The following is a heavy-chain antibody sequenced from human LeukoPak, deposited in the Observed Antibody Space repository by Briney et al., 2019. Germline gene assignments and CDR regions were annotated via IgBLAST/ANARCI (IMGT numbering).Heavy chain of an antibody. CDR3: AKCSSTSCYRYYYYGMDV. D-gene: IGHD2-2*01. J-gene: IGHJ6*02. V-gene: IGHV3-21*01. Sequence: TGGSLRLSCAASGFTFSSYSMTWVRQAPGKGLEWVSSISSSSSYIYYADSVKGRFTISRDNAKNSLYLQMNSLRAEDTAVYYCAKCSSTSCYRYYYYGMDVWGQGTTVTVSS. CDR2: ISSSSSYI. CDR1: GFTFSSYS.